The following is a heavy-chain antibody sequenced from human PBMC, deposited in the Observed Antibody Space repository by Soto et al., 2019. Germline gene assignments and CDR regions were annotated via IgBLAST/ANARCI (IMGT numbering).Heavy chain of an antibody. CDR2: ISYSGST. CDR3: ARLHLTMVRGVIYYYYGMDV. Sequence: SETLSLTCTVSGGSISSSSYYWGWIRQPPGKGLEWIGSISYSGSTSYNPSLKSRVTISVDTSKNQFSLELSSVTAADTAVYYCARLHLTMVRGVIYYYYGMDVWGQGPTVTVSS. V-gene: IGHV4-39*01. D-gene: IGHD3-10*01. CDR1: GGSISSSSYY. J-gene: IGHJ6*02.